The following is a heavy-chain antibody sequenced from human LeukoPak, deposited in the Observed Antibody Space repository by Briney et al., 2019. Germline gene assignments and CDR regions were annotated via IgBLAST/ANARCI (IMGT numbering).Heavy chain of an antibody. J-gene: IGHJ4*02. V-gene: IGHV1-69*02. CDR2: IIPILGIA. CDR1: GGAFSSYT. D-gene: IGHD3-9*01. Sequence: SVKVSCKASGGAFSSYTISWVRQAPGQGLEWMGRIIPILGIANYAQKFQGRVTITADKSTSTAYMELSSLRSEDTAVYYCARVERYFDWLGFDYWGQGTLVTVSS. CDR3: ARVERYFDWLGFDY.